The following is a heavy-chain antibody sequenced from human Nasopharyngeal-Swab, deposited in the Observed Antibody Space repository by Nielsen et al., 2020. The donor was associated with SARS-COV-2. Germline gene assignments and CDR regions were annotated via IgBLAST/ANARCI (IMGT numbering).Heavy chain of an antibody. CDR1: GFTFSGSA. CDR2: IRSKANSYAT. D-gene: IGHD2-8*02. J-gene: IGHJ3*02. Sequence: GGSLRPSCAASGFTFSGSAMHWVRQASGKGLEWVGRIRSKANSYATAYAASVKGRFTISRDDSKNTAYLQMNSLKTEDTAVYYCTRGPPYTDTYWDAFDIWGQGTMVTVSS. CDR3: TRGPPYTDTYWDAFDI. V-gene: IGHV3-73*01.